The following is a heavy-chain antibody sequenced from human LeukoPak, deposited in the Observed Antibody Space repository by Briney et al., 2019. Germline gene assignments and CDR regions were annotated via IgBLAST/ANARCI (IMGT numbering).Heavy chain of an antibody. V-gene: IGHV3-7*01. CDR1: GFTFSSYW. Sequence: GGSLRLSCAASGFTFSSYWMSWVRQAPGKGLEWVANIKQDGSEKYYVDSVKGRFTISRDNAKNSLYLQMNSLRAEDTAVYYCARDRGGEWELLGPFDYWGQGTLVTVSS. D-gene: IGHD1-26*01. J-gene: IGHJ4*02. CDR2: IKQDGSEK. CDR3: ARDRGGEWELLGPFDY.